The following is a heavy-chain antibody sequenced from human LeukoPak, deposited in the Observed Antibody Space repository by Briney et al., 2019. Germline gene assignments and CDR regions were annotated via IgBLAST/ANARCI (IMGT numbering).Heavy chain of an antibody. CDR3: AREYDSGSYYNFGY. Sequence: GGSLRLSCAASGFTFSSYEMNWVRQAPGKGLEWVSTIYGGSDSTYYADSVKGRFTISRDNAKNSLYLQMNSLRAEDTAVYYCAREYDSGSYYNFGYWGQGTLVTVSS. V-gene: IGHV3-21*01. J-gene: IGHJ4*02. CDR1: GFTFSSYE. D-gene: IGHD3-10*01. CDR2: IYGGSDST.